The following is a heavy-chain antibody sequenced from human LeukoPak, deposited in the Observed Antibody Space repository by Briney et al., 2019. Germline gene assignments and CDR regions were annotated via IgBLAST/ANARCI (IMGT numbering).Heavy chain of an antibody. Sequence: GGSLTLSCTASGFTFSFYWMTWVRQAPGKGLEWLANINPDGSEKDYVDSVKGRFTISRANAKNSLDLQMSNLRAEDTAVYFCARGHYYSIYWGLGALVTVSS. CDR1: GFTFSFYW. CDR3: ARGHYYSIY. CDR2: INPDGSEK. V-gene: IGHV3-7*02. J-gene: IGHJ4*02.